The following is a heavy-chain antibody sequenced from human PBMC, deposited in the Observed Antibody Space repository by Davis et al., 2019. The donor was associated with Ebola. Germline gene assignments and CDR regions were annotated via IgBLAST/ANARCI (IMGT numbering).Heavy chain of an antibody. D-gene: IGHD3-22*01. J-gene: IGHJ4*02. V-gene: IGHV4-31*03. CDR2: IYYSGST. CDR3: ASLRQTYDSSGYSQPFDY. CDR1: GGSISSGNYY. Sequence: LRLSCTVSGGSISSGNYYWSWIRQHPGKGLEWIGYIYYSGSTYYNPSLKSRVTISVDTSKNQFSLKLSSVTAADTAVYYCASLRQTYDSSGYSQPFDYWGQGSLVTVSS.